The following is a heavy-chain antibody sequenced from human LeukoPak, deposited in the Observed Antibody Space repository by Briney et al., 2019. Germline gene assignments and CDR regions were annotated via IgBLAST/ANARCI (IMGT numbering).Heavy chain of an antibody. D-gene: IGHD6-19*01. J-gene: IGHJ4*02. CDR1: GFTFSSYG. CDR3: AKGLGGIAVAGLSHTFDY. Sequence: GRSLRLSCAASGFTFSSYGMHWVRQAPGKGLEWVAVISYDGSNKYYADSVKGRFTISRDNSKNTLYLQMNSLRAEDTAVYYCAKGLGGIAVAGLSHTFDYWGQGTLVTVSS. V-gene: IGHV3-30*18. CDR2: ISYDGSNK.